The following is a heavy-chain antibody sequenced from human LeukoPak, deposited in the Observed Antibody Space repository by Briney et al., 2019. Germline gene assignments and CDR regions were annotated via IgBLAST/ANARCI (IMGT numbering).Heavy chain of an antibody. CDR2: IYYSGST. J-gene: IGHJ2*01. D-gene: IGHD5-12*01. V-gene: IGHV4-59*08. CDR1: GGSISSYY. Sequence: PSETLSPTCTVSGGSISSYYWSWIRQPPGKGLEWIGYIYYSGSTNYNPSLKRRVTISVDTSKNQFSLKLSSVTAADTAVYYCARHEGGYTWYLGLWGPGTPVTVSS. CDR3: ARHEGGYTWYLGL.